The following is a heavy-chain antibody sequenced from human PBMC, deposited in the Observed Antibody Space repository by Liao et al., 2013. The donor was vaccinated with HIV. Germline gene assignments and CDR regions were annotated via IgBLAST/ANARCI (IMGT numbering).Heavy chain of an antibody. V-gene: IGHV4-4*07. CDR2: IYTSGST. CDR3: ARVAYSYGYYYYYYMDV. CDR1: GGSISSYY. Sequence: QVQLQESGPGLVKPSETLSLTCTVSGGSISSYYWSWIRQPAGKGLEWIGRIYTSGSTNYNPSLKSRVTMSVDTSKNQFSLKLSSVTAADTAVYYCARVAYSYGYYYYYYMDVWGKGTTVTVSS. J-gene: IGHJ6*03. D-gene: IGHD5-18*01.